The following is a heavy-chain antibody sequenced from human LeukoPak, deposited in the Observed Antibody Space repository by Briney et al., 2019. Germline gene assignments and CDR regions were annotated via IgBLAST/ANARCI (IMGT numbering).Heavy chain of an antibody. J-gene: IGHJ6*03. CDR2: INHSGST. V-gene: IGHV4-34*01. CDR1: GGSFSGYY. D-gene: IGHD3-10*01. Sequence: SETLSLTCAVYGGSFSGYYWGWIRQPPGKGLEWIGEINHSGSTNYNQSLKSRVTISVDTAKNQFSLKLSSVTAADTAVYYCARGILWFGEGNYYIDVWGEGTTVTVSS. CDR3: ARGILWFGEGNYYIDV.